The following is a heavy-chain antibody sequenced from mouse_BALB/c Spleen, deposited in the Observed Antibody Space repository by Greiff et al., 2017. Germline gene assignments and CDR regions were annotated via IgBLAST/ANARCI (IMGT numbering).Heavy chain of an antibody. V-gene: IGHV5-17*02. CDR3: AREGNPPFDY. CDR2: ISSGSSTI. CDR1: GFTFSSFG. J-gene: IGHJ2*01. Sequence: EVKVVESGGGLVQPGGSRKLSCAASGFTFSSFGMHWVRQAPEKGLEWVAYISSGSSTIYYADTVKGRFTISRDNPKNTLFLQMTSLRSEDTAMYYCAREGNPPFDYWGQGTTLTVSS.